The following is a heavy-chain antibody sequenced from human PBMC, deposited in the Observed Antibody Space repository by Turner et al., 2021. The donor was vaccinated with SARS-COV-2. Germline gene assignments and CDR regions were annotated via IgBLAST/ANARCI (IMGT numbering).Heavy chain of an antibody. D-gene: IGHD6-13*01. V-gene: IGHV3-30*04. Sequence: QLQLVASGGGVVQPGRSLRLSCAASGFTFSSYAMHWVRQATGKGLGWVAVISDDGSNKYYADSVKGRFTIARDNSKNTRYLQMNSLRAEDTAVYYCARWGIAAADTSFDYWGQGTLVTVSS. CDR1: GFTFSSYA. CDR2: ISDDGSNK. J-gene: IGHJ4*02. CDR3: ARWGIAAADTSFDY.